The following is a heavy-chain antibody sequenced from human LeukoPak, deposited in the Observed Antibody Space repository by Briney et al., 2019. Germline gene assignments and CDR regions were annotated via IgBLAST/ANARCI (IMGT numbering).Heavy chain of an antibody. CDR1: GGSITSHY. Sequence: SETLSLTCTVSGGSITSHYWSWVRQPPGKGLEWIAYLFDSVRTKDNPSLKSRLTLSADTSKNQFSLRLNSVTAADTAVYYCATIKRGSIFGYFDFWGQEIKVTVSS. CDR2: LFDSVRT. V-gene: IGHV4-59*11. J-gene: IGHJ4*02. D-gene: IGHD5-18*01. CDR3: ATIKRGSIFGYFDF.